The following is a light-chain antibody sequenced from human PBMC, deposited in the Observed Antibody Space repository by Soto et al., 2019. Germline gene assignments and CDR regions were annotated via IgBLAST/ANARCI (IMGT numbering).Light chain of an antibody. CDR1: SSDVGGYNY. CDR3: SSYTSSSTVV. V-gene: IGLV2-14*01. CDR2: DVS. Sequence: QSALTQPASVSGSPGQSITISCTGTSSDVGGYNYVSWYQQHPGKAPKLMIYDVSNRPSGVSNRFSGSKSGNTASLTISGLQAEDEVDYYCSSYTSSSTVVFGGGTKRTVL. J-gene: IGLJ2*01.